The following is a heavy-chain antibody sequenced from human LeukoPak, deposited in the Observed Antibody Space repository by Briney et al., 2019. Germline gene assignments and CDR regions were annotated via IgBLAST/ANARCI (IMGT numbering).Heavy chain of an antibody. CDR3: ARTGYSYAQQIFDY. CDR2: IYHSGST. D-gene: IGHD5-18*01. CDR1: GGSISSSNW. Sequence: SETLSLTCAVSGGSISSSNWWSWVRQPPGKGLEWIGEIYHSGSTNYNPSLKSRVTISVDKSKNQFSLKLSSVTAADTAVYYCARTGYSYAQQIFDYWGQGTLVTVSS. J-gene: IGHJ4*02. V-gene: IGHV4-4*02.